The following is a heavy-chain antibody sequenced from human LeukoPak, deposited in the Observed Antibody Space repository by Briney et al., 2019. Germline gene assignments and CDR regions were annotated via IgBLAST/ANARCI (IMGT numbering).Heavy chain of an antibody. CDR1: GFTFSSYS. J-gene: IGHJ4*02. V-gene: IGHV3-21*06. CDR3: ASQMATNVLSDY. Sequence: GGSLRLSCAASGFTFSSYSMNWVRQAPGKGLEWVSSISGSSTYIYYADSVKGRFTISRDNAENSLYLQMNSLRAEDTAVYYCASQMATNVLSDYWGQGTLVTVSS. CDR2: ISGSSTYI. D-gene: IGHD5-24*01.